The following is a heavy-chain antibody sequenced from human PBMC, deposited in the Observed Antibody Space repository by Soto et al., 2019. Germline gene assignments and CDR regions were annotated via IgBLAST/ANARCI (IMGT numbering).Heavy chain of an antibody. D-gene: IGHD2-2*01. CDR1: GFTFSSYA. CDR3: AKGCSSTSCYFSY. V-gene: IGHV3-23*01. J-gene: IGHJ4*02. Sequence: GGSLRLSCAASGFTFSSYAMSWVRRAPGKGLEWVSAISGSGGSTYYADSVKGRFTISRDNSKNTLYLQMNSLRAEDTAVYYCAKGCSSTSCYFSYWGQGTLVTVSS. CDR2: ISGSGGST.